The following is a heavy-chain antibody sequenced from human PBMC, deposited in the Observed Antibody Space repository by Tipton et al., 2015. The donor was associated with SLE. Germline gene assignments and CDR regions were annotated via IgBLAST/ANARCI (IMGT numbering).Heavy chain of an antibody. CDR2: ISYSGAT. J-gene: IGHJ3*02. Sequence: TLSLTCTVSGDTIDGNTYFWDWIRQPPGKGLMLIGSISYSGATSYNPSLKSRVTISVDTSKNHFSLSLISVTAADTAVYYCARDSSGRDDAFDIWGQGTMVTVSS. CDR3: ARDSSGRDDAFDI. D-gene: IGHD3-22*01. V-gene: IGHV4-39*07. CDR1: GDTIDGNTYF.